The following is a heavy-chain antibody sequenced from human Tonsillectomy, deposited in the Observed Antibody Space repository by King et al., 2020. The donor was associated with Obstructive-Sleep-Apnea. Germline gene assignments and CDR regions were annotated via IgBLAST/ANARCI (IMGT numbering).Heavy chain of an antibody. D-gene: IGHD3-3*01. J-gene: IGHJ4*02. CDR2: MYFTGTT. Sequence: VQLQESGPGLVKSSQNLSLTCTVSGGSVSSGGYYWRWVRQFPGEGLEWIGSMYFTGTTYYNPSLESRLIISVDRSNNQFSLKLTSVTAADTAVYYCARAGITIFGVVWPIFDSWGQGALVSVSS. CDR3: ARAGITIFGVVWPIFDS. CDR1: GGSVSSGGYY. V-gene: IGHV4-31*03.